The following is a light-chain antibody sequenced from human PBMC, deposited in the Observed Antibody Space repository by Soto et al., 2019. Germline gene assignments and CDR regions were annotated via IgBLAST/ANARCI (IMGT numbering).Light chain of an antibody. J-gene: IGKJ1*01. CDR1: PSVSSN. Sequence: DIVMPQSPAPLSVSPGERATLSCRASPSVSSNLAWYQQTPGQAPRLLIYGASTSATGIPARFSGSRSGPEFTLTISSLQSEDFAVYYCQQYNNWPRTFGQGTKVEIK. V-gene: IGKV3-15*01. CDR2: GAS. CDR3: QQYNNWPRT.